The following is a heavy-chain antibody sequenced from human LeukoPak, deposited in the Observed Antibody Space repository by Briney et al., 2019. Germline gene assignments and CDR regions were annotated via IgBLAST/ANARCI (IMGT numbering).Heavy chain of an antibody. V-gene: IGHV3-23*01. CDR3: AKSYSGWYSY. D-gene: IGHD6-19*01. Sequence: GGSLRLSCAASGLTFSNYAMSWVRQAPGKGLEWVSGISDSGGSTYYADSVKGRFIISRDNSKNTLYLQMNSLRAEDTAVYYCAKSYSGWYSYWGQGTLVTVSS. CDR1: GLTFSNYA. CDR2: ISDSGGST. J-gene: IGHJ4*02.